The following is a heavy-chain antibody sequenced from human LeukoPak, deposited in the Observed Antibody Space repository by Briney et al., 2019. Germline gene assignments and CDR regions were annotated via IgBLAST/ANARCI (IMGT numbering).Heavy chain of an antibody. CDR2: IWHDETRT. CDR1: GFTFSTYW. CDR3: AGTMSTGAGIDS. D-gene: IGHD1-26*01. Sequence: GGSLRLSCAASGFTFSTYWMSWVRQAPGKGLEWVAVIWHDETRTHYADSVKGRFTISRDNSQNTAFLQMSSLRAEDTAVYYCAGTMSTGAGIDSWGQGTLVTVSS. J-gene: IGHJ4*02. V-gene: IGHV3-33*08.